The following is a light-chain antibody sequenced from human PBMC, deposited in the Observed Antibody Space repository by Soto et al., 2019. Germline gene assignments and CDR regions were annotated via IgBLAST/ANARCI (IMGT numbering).Light chain of an antibody. Sequence: DIVLTQSPATLSLSPGERATLSCRASQSVSSYLAWYQQRPGQAPRLLIYDASNRAPGIPARFSGSGSGTDFTLTISRLEPEDFAVYYCHQYGGSPYTFGQGTQLEIK. J-gene: IGKJ2*01. CDR1: QSVSSY. V-gene: IGKV3-11*01. CDR2: DAS. CDR3: HQYGGSPYT.